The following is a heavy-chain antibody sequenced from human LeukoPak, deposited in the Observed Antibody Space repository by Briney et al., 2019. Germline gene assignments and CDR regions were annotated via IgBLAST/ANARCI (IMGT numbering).Heavy chain of an antibody. V-gene: IGHV3-48*02. CDR2: INSNSRTI. D-gene: IGHD1-26*01. CDR3: ARDPTISGSYSDY. J-gene: IGHJ4*02. Sequence: GGSLRLSCAASGFTFSSYMMNWVRQAPGKGLERVSYINSNSRTIYYADSVKGRFTVSRDNAKNSLYLQMNRLRDEDTAVYYCARDPTISGSYSDYWGQGTLVTVSS. CDR1: GFTFSSYM.